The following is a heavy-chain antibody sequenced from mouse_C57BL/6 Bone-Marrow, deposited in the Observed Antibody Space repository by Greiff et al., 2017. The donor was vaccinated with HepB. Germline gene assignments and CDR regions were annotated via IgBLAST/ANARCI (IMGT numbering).Heavy chain of an antibody. CDR2: IDPANGNT. Sequence: VHVKQSVAELVRPGASVKLSCTASGFNIKNTYMHWVKQRPEQGLEWIGRIDPANGNTKYAPKFQGKATITADTSSNTAYLQLSSLTSEDTAIYYCARPSNHEAWFAYWGQGTLVTVSA. CDR3: ARPSNHEAWFAY. CDR1: GFNIKNTY. D-gene: IGHD2-5*01. J-gene: IGHJ3*01. V-gene: IGHV14-3*01.